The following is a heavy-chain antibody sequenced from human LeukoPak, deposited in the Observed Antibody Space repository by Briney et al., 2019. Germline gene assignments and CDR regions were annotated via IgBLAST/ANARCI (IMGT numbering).Heavy chain of an antibody. J-gene: IGHJ3*01. CDR1: GGSISNYY. V-gene: IGHV4-4*08. CDR2: IYNSGRT. CDR3: AREYSF. D-gene: IGHD2-15*01. Sequence: SETLSLTCTVSGGSISNYYWSWIRQPPGKGLEWIGYIYNSGRTNYNPSLKSRVTISVDTSKNQFSLRLSSVTAADTAMYYCAREYSFWGQGTLVTVSS.